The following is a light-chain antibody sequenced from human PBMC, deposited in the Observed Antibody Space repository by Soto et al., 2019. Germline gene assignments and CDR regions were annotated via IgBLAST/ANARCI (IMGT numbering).Light chain of an antibody. CDR2: AAS. V-gene: IGKV3-15*01. J-gene: IGKJ2*01. CDR1: QSVSSY. CDR3: QQYHNWPPYT. Sequence: DIVLTQSPGTLSLSPGERATLSCRASQSVSSYLAWYQQRPGQSPRLLIYAASSRATGIPARFSGSGSGTEFSLTINSLQSEDFAVYYCQQYHNWPPYTFGQGTKVDIK.